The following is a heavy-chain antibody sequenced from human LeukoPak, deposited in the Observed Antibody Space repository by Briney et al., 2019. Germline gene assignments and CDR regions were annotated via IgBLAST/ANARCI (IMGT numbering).Heavy chain of an antibody. J-gene: IGHJ4*02. Sequence: AESLSLTCTVSGGSISSSSYYWGWIRQPPGKGLEWIGSIYYSGSTYYNPSLKSRVTISVDTSKNQFSLKLSSVTAADTAVYYCARVRGTPSDWGQGTLVTVSS. CDR1: GGSISSSSYY. CDR3: ARVRGTPSD. V-gene: IGHV4-39*01. CDR2: IYYSGST.